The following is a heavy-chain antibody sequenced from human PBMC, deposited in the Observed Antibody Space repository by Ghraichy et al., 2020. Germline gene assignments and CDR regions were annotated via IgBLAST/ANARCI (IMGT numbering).Heavy chain of an antibody. V-gene: IGHV3-30*18. CDR1: GFAFGDFG. D-gene: IGHD1-26*01. J-gene: IGHJ4*02. Sequence: LSLPCAASGFAFGDFGLHWVRQTPGAGLEWLTSISYDGRTKRYAESIQGRFTFSRDNSKNTLYLQMNSLRDDDTAVYFCAKERGTYSGFGFDYWGQGTLVTVSS. CDR2: ISYDGRTK. CDR3: AKERGTYSGFGFDY.